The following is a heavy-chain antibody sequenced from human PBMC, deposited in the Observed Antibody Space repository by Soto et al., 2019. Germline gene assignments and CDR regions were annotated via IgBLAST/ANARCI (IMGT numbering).Heavy chain of an antibody. V-gene: IGHV1-69*12. D-gene: IGHD3-3*01. CDR3: ARVRVRFLEWLGSEG. CDR2: IIPIFGTA. J-gene: IGHJ4*02. Sequence: QVQLVQSGAEVKKPGSSVKVSCKASGGTFGSYAFSWVRQAPGQGLEWMGGIIPIFGTANYAQKFQGRVTITADDSTSTAYMELSSLRSEDTAVYYCARVRVRFLEWLGSEGWGQGTLVTVSS. CDR1: GGTFGSYA.